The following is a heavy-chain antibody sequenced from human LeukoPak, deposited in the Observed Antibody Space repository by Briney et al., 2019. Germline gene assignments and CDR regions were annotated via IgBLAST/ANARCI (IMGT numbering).Heavy chain of an antibody. D-gene: IGHD3-10*01. CDR2: VYTDGGTI. CDR1: GNIFTNYH. Sequence: ASVKVSCKASGNIFTNYHLHWVRLAPGRGLEWMGAVYTDGGTITNTRSFQDRVTMTGEVSTRTVYMELSSLNSEDTAVYYCATEAPGSYRFDNWGQEILVTVSS. CDR3: ATEAPGSYRFDN. J-gene: IGHJ4*02. V-gene: IGHV1-46*01.